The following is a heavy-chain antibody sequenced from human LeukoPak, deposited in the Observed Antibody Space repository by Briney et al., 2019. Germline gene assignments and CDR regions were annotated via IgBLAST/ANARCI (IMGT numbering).Heavy chain of an antibody. J-gene: IGHJ5*02. CDR2: IYPGDSDT. V-gene: IGHV5-51*01. D-gene: IGHD6-13*01. Sequence: GESLKISCKGSGYTFTSYWIGWVRQMPGKGLEWMGIIYPGDSDTRYSPSFQDQVTISADKSISTAYLQWSSLKASDTAMYYCARWRGLATPGTVGFDPWGQGTLVTVSS. CDR1: GYTFTSYW. CDR3: ARWRGLATPGTVGFDP.